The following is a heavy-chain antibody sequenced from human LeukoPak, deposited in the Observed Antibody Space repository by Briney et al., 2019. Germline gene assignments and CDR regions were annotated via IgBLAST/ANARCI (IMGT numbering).Heavy chain of an antibody. CDR3: AIRYSGSYNGY. D-gene: IGHD1-26*01. J-gene: IGHJ4*02. CDR2: IYPGDSDT. V-gene: IGHV5-51*01. Sequence: GESLKISCKGSGYSFISYWIGWVRQMPGKGLEWMGIIYPGDSDTRYSPSLQGQVTMSADKSISTAYLHWSSLKASDTAMYYCAIRYSGSYNGYWGQGTLVTVSS. CDR1: GYSFISYW.